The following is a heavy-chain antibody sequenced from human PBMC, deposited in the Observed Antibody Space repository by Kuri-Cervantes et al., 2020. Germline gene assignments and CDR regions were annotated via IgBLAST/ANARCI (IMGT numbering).Heavy chain of an antibody. D-gene: IGHD6-13*01. CDR3: ERVGNAGGIAAAGGGVDV. CDR1: GYTFTSYG. J-gene: IGHJ6*02. CDR2: ISAYNGNT. Sequence: ASVKVSCKASGYTFTSYGISWVRQAPGQGLEWMGWISAYNGNTNYAQKLQGRVTMTTDTSTSTAYMELRSLRSDDTAVYYCERVGNAGGIAAAGGGVDVWGQGTTVTVSS. V-gene: IGHV1-18*01.